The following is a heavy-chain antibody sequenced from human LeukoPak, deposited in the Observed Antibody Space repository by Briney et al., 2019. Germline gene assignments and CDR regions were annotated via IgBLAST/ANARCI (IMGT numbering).Heavy chain of an antibody. D-gene: IGHD1-26*01. CDR1: GGTFSSYA. CDR3: APRRLGATEAFDI. V-gene: IGHV1-69*13. Sequence: ASMKVSCKASGGTFSSYAISWVRQAPGQGLEWMGGIIPIFGTANYAQKFQGRVTITADESTSTAYMELSSLRSEDTAVYYCAPRRLGATEAFDIWGQGTMVTVSS. J-gene: IGHJ3*02. CDR2: IIPIFGTA.